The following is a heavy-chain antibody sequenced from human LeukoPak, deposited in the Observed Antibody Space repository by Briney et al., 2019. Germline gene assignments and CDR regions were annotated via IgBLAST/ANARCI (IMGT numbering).Heavy chain of an antibody. Sequence: SETLSLTCTVSGGSISSYYWSWIRQPPGKGLEWIGEINHSGSTNYNPSLKSRVTISVDTSKNQFSLKLSSVTAADTAVYYCARSRYSSGWSNYYYYYYMDVWGKGTTVTVSS. J-gene: IGHJ6*03. V-gene: IGHV4-34*01. CDR1: GGSISSYY. CDR2: INHSGST. CDR3: ARSRYSSGWSNYYYYYYMDV. D-gene: IGHD6-19*01.